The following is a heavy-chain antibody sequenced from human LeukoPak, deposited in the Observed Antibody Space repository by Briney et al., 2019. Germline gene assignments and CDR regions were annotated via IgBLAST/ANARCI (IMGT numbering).Heavy chain of an antibody. J-gene: IGHJ6*02. CDR3: ARQRGDYYYYYGMDV. CDR2: ISSSSSTI. CDR1: GFTFSSYS. V-gene: IGHV3-48*01. Sequence: QPGGSLRLSCAASGFTFSSYSMNWVRQAPGKGLEWVSYISSSSSTIYYADFVKGRFTISRDNAKNPLYLQMNSLRAEDTAVYYCARQRGDYYYYYGMDVWGQGTTVTVSS.